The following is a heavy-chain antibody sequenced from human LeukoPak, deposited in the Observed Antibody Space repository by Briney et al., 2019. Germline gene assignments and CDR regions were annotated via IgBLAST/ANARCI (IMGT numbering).Heavy chain of an antibody. J-gene: IGHJ5*02. CDR2: INHSGST. D-gene: IGHD3-22*01. V-gene: IGHV4-34*01. CDR3: ARPTYYYDSSGYRNWFDP. Sequence: SETLSLTCAVYGGSFSGYYWSWIRQPPGKGLEWIGEINHSGSTNYNPSLKSRVTISVDTSKNQFSLKLSSVTAADTAVYYCARPTYYYDSSGYRNWFDPWGQGTLVTVSS. CDR1: GGSFSGYY.